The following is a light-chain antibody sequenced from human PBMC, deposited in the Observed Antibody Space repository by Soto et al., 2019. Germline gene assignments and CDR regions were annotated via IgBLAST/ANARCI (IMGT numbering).Light chain of an antibody. CDR2: DAS. J-gene: IGKJ1*01. V-gene: IGKV1-5*01. CDR1: QRISTW. CDR3: QQYKSYWT. Sequence: DVQMNQSPATLSASVGDGVTITCRASQRISTWLAWYQQKPGKAPKLLISDASSLETGVPSRFSGSGSGTEFTLTINSLQPDDFATYYCQQYKSYWTFGQGTKVDIK.